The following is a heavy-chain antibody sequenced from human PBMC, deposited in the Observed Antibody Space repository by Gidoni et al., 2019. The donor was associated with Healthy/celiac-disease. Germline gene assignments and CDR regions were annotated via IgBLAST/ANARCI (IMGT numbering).Heavy chain of an antibody. CDR3: ARSGIAAAARRERWFDP. Sequence: QVQLVQSGAEVKKPGASVKVSCKASGYTFTSSAMHWVRQAPGQRLEWMGWINAGNGNTKYSQKFQGRVTITRDTSASTAYMELSSLRSEDTAVYYCARSGIAAAARRERWFDPWGQGTLVTVSS. V-gene: IGHV1-3*01. CDR2: INAGNGNT. D-gene: IGHD6-13*01. CDR1: GYTFTSSA. J-gene: IGHJ5*02.